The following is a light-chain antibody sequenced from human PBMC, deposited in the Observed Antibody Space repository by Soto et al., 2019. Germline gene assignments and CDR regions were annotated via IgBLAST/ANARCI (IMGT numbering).Light chain of an antibody. J-gene: IGKJ3*01. CDR2: AAS. CDR1: QDINNY. CDR3: QRHNSAPPVT. Sequence: DLQMTQSPSSLSASVGDRVTISCRASQDINNYLAWYQQKPGKAPKLLIYAASTLQSGVPSRFSGSGSGTAFTLTISSLQPEDVATYYCQRHNSAPPVTFGPGTKVD. V-gene: IGKV1-27*01.